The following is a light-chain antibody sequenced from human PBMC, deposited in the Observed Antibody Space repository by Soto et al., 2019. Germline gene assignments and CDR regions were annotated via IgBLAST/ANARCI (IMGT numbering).Light chain of an antibody. J-gene: IGLJ3*02. Sequence: NFMLTQPHSVSESPGKTVTISCTRSSGGIASNYVQWYQQRPGSAPTTVIYQDNLRPSGVPHRFSGSVDSSSNSASLTISGLETEDEADYSCQSYDSSTFNWVFGGGTKVNVL. CDR3: QSYDSSTFNWV. CDR2: QDN. V-gene: IGLV6-57*04. CDR1: SGGIASNY.